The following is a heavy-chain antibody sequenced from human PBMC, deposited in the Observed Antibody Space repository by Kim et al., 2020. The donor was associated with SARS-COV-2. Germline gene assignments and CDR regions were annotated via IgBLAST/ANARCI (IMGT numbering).Heavy chain of an antibody. CDR1: GFTFSNAW. Sequence: GGSLRLSCAASGFTFSNAWMSWVRQAPGKGLEWVGRIKSKTDGGTTDYAAPVKGRFTISRDDSKNTLYLQMNSLKTEDTAVYYCTTDYLLLRLYYYYGMDVGGQGTTVTVSS. J-gene: IGHJ6*02. CDR2: IKSKTDGGTT. V-gene: IGHV3-15*01. CDR3: TTDYLLLRLYYYYGMDV. D-gene: IGHD3-22*01.